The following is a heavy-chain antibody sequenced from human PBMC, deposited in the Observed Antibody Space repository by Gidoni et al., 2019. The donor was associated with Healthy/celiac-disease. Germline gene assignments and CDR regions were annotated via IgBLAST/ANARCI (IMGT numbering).Heavy chain of an antibody. CDR2: IYSGGST. D-gene: IGHD2-2*01. J-gene: IGHJ6*03. Sequence: EVQLVESGGGLVQPGGSLRLSCAAAGFTVSRHYISWVRQAPGKGLEWVSVIYSGGSTYYADSVKGRFTISRDNSKNTLYLQMNSLRAEDTAVYYCARETDELVVVPAAMPYYYYYMDVWGKGTTVTVSS. CDR1: GFTVSRHY. V-gene: IGHV3-66*01. CDR3: ARETDELVVVPAAMPYYYYYMDV.